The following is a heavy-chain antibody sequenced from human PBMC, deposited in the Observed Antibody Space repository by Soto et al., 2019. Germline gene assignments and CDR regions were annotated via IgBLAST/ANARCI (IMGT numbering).Heavy chain of an antibody. CDR1: GGTFSSYA. Sequence: SVKVSCKASGGTFSSYAISWVRQAPGQGLGWMGGIIPIFGTANYAQKFQGRVTITADESTSTAYMELSSLRSEDTAVYYCARDRRDGYNFDYYYGMDVWGQGTTVTVSS. CDR3: ARDRRDGYNFDYYYGMDV. J-gene: IGHJ6*02. V-gene: IGHV1-69*13. D-gene: IGHD5-12*01. CDR2: IIPIFGTA.